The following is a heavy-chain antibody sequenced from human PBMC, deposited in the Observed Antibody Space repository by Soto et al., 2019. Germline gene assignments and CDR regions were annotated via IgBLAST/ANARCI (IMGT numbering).Heavy chain of an antibody. CDR1: GYTFTSYA. J-gene: IGHJ4*02. D-gene: IGHD3-22*01. CDR2: INAGNGNT. V-gene: IGHV1-3*01. CDR3: ARSSGYYYVDY. Sequence: QVQLVQSGAEVKKPGASVKVSCKASGYTFTSYAMHWVRQAPGQRLEWMGWINAGNGNTKYSQKFQGRVTITRDTSASTAYMKLSSLRSEDTAVYYLARSSGYYYVDYWGQGTLVTVSS.